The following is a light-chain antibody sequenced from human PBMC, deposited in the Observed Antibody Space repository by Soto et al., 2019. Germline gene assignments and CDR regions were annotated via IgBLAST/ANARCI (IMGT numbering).Light chain of an antibody. CDR1: STDVREYKY. V-gene: IGLV2-11*01. CDR3: CSYGGNNVV. Sequence: QSALTQPRSVSGSPGQSVTISCTGTSTDVREYKYVSWYQEHPGKAPKLMIFDVTERPSGVPDRFSGSKSGNTASLTISGLQAEDEADYYCCSYGGNNVVFGGGTKLTVL. CDR2: DVT. J-gene: IGLJ2*01.